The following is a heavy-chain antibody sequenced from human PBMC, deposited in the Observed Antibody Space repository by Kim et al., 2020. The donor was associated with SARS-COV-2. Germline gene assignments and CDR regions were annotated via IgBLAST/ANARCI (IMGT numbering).Heavy chain of an antibody. J-gene: IGHJ2*01. CDR2: INHSGST. Sequence: SETLSLTCAVYGGSFSGYYWSWIRQPPGKGLEWIGEINHSGSTNYNPSLKSRVTISVDTSKNQFSLKLSSVTAADTAVYYCARGSYYYGSGTMTGAYNNRRNWYFDLWGRGTLVTVSS. D-gene: IGHD3-10*01. CDR3: ARGSYYYGSGTMTGAYNNRRNWYFDL. CDR1: GGSFSGYY. V-gene: IGHV4-34*01.